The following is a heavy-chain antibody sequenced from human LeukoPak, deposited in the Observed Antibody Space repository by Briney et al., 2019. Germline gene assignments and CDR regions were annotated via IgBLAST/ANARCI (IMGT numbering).Heavy chain of an antibody. Sequence: NSGGSLRLSCAASGFTFSSYSMNWVRQAPGKGLEWVSYISSSSSYIYYADSVKGRFTISRDNAKNSLYLQMNSLRAEDTAVYYCARDLGPYCFDYWGQGTLVTVSS. V-gene: IGHV3-21*05. D-gene: IGHD7-27*01. CDR2: ISSSSSYI. CDR1: GFTFSSYS. J-gene: IGHJ4*02. CDR3: ARDLGPYCFDY.